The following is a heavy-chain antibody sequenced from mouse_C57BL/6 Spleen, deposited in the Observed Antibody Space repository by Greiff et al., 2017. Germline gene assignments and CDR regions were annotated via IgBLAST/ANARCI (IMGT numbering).Heavy chain of an antibody. D-gene: IGHD2-1*01. CDR2: TFYSGIT. J-gene: IGHJ2*01. CDR1: GFSINSDCY. CDR3: ARDGGNYGYFDY. Sequence: EVQRVESGPSLVRPSQTLSLTCTVTGFSINSDCYWIWIRQFPGNKLEYIGYTFYSGITYYNPSLESRTYITRDTSKNQFSLKLSSVTTEDTATYYCARDGGNYGYFDYWGQGTTLTVSS. V-gene: IGHV3-3*01.